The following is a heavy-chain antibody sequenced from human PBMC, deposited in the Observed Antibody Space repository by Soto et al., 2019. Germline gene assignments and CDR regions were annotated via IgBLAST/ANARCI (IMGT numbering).Heavy chain of an antibody. D-gene: IGHD3-10*01. CDR3: ARDNSWDYGSGLMAWWFDP. CDR1: GYIFSSHY. Sequence: ASVKVSCKASGYIFSSHYMHWVRQAPGQGLEWMGLINPSGASTIYAQKLQGRITMTRDPSTSTDYMELSSLRSEDTAVYYCARDNSWDYGSGLMAWWFDPWG. V-gene: IGHV1-46*04. J-gene: IGHJ5*02. CDR2: INPSGAST.